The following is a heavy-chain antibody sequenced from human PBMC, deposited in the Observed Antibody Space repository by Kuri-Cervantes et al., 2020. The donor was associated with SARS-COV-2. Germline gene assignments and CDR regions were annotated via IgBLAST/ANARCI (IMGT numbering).Heavy chain of an antibody. CDR1: GGAFSSYA. J-gene: IGHJ6*02. Sequence: ASVKVSCKASGGAFSSYAISWVRQAPGQGLEWMGIVNPSGGSTSYAQKFQGRVTMTRDTSTSTVYMELSSLRSEDTAVYYCAREGCGCGELPSTSPGMDVWGQGTTVTVSS. D-gene: IGHD3-10*01. V-gene: IGHV1-46*01. CDR3: AREGCGCGELPSTSPGMDV. CDR2: VNPSGGST.